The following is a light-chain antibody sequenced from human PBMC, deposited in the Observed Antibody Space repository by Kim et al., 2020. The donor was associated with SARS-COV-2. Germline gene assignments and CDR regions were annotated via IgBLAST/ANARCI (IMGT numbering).Light chain of an antibody. Sequence: GQKVTNSCSGSNYNIGRNYVSWYQQVPGTAPKLLIYDNDQRPSGIPDRFSASKSGTSATLAITGLQTGDEADYYCGTWDGSLSAGVFGGGTQLTVL. CDR2: DND. CDR3: GTWDGSLSAGV. CDR1: NYNIGRNY. J-gene: IGLJ3*02. V-gene: IGLV1-51*01.